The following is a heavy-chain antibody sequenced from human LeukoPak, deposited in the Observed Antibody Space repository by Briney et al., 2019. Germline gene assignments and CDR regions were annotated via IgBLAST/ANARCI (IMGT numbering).Heavy chain of an antibody. V-gene: IGHV3-23*01. Sequence: GGSLRLSCAASGFTFSSYAMSWVRQAPGKGLEWVSAISGSGGSTYYADSVKGRFTISRDNSKNTLYLQMNSLRAEDTAVYYCAKSNGVDRNGYNSDYFDYWGQGTLVTVSS. J-gene: IGHJ4*02. CDR1: GFTFSSYA. CDR3: AKSNGVDRNGYNSDYFDY. D-gene: IGHD5-24*01. CDR2: ISGSGGST.